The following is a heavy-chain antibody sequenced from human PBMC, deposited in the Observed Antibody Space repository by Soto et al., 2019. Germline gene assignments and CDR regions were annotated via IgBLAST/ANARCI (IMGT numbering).Heavy chain of an antibody. V-gene: IGHV1-69*12. CDR3: ASWPGEEGSGGIGYGMDV. Sequence: QVQLVQSGAAVKKPGSSVKVSCKASGGTFSSYAISWVRQAPGQGLEWMGGIIPIFGTANYAQKFQGRVTITADESTSTAYMELSSLRSEDTAVYYCASWPGEEGSGGIGYGMDVWGQGTTVTVSS. CDR2: IIPIFGTA. D-gene: IGHD6-19*01. J-gene: IGHJ6*02. CDR1: GGTFSSYA.